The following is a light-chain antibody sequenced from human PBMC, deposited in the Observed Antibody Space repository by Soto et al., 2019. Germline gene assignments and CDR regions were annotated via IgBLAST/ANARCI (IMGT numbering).Light chain of an antibody. CDR3: SSYTNINTRPCV. J-gene: IGLJ1*01. V-gene: IGLV2-14*01. Sequence: QSALTQPASVSGSPGQSITISCTGTSGDIGSYNRVSWYQQHPGKAPKLIISEVTDRPSGVSDRFSGSKSGNTASLTISGLQADDEAEYYCSSYTNINTRPCVFGTGTKLTVL. CDR2: EVT. CDR1: SGDIGSYNR.